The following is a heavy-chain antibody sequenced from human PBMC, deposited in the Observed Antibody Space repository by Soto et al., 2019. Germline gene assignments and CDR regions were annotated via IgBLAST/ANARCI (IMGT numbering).Heavy chain of an antibody. D-gene: IGHD5-12*01. Sequence: QVQLQESGPGLVKPSGTLSLTCAVSGGSISSENWWSWVRQSPGKGLEWIGEIYHSGSTNHSPSLKSRVSISVDKSKNQFSLNLTSVTAADTAVYYCAKNGYTRFDYWGQGILVTVSS. CDR1: GGSISSENW. CDR3: AKNGYTRFDY. CDR2: IYHSGST. V-gene: IGHV4-4*02. J-gene: IGHJ4*02.